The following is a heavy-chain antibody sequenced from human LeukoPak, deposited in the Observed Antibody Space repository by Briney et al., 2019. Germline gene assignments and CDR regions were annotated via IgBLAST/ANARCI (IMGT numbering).Heavy chain of an antibody. V-gene: IGHV4-31*03. J-gene: IGHJ3*02. CDR2: IYHTGST. CDR3: AHASGWLRKSAFDI. CDR1: GGSISSGGDY. D-gene: IGHD5-12*01. Sequence: SETLSLTCTVSGGSISSGGDYWSWIRQHPGKGLEWLGHIYHTGSTNYNPSLKSRVSMSMDTSKNQFSLKLTSVIAADTAIYYCAHASGWLRKSAFDIWGRGTMVTVSS.